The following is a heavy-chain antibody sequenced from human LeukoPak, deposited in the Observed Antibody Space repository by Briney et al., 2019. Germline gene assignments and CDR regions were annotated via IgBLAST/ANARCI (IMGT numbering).Heavy chain of an antibody. J-gene: IGHJ4*02. Sequence: GGSLRLSCAVSGITLSNYGMGWVRQAPGKGLEWVAGISGSGGSTYYADSVKGRFTISRDNSKNTLYRQMISLRAEDTAVYFCAKRGVVIRVILVGFQKEAYYFDSWGQGALVTVSS. CDR1: GITLSNYG. V-gene: IGHV3-23*01. CDR3: AKRGVVIRVILVGFQKEAYYFDS. D-gene: IGHD3-22*01. CDR2: ISGSGGST.